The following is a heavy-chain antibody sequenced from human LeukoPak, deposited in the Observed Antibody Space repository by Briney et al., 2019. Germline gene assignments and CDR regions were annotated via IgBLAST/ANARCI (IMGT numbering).Heavy chain of an antibody. J-gene: IGHJ4*02. D-gene: IGHD1-1*01. CDR2: IYYSGST. V-gene: IGHV4-39*01. CDR3: ATRSYNWNDVVFDY. Sequence: SETLSLTCTVSGGSISSSSYYWGWIRQPPGKGLEWIGSIYYSGSTYYNPSLKSRVTMSVDTSKNQFSLKLSSVTAADTAVYYCATRSYNWNDVVFDYWGQGTLVTVSS. CDR1: GGSISSSSYY.